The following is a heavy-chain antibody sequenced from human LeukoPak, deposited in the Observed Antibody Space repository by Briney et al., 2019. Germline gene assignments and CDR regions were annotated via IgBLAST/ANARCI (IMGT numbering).Heavy chain of an antibody. V-gene: IGHV3-20*01. CDR1: GFIFNNYA. CDR3: ARGDSSGWYVPCDY. D-gene: IGHD6-19*01. Sequence: PGGSLRLSCAGSGFIFNNYAMHWVRQPPGKGLEWVSGINWNGGSTGYADSVKGRFTISRDNAKNSLYLQMNSLRAEDTALYHCARGDSSGWYVPCDYWGQGTLVTVSS. CDR2: INWNGGST. J-gene: IGHJ4*02.